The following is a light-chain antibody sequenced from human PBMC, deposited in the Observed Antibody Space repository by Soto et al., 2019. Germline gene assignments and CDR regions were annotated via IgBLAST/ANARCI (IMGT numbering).Light chain of an antibody. CDR1: QSVSASF. Sequence: EIVLTQSPGTLSLSPGERATLSCRASQSVSASFLAWYQQKPGQAPRLLIYGASSRAPGIPDRFSGSGSGTDFTLTISRLEPEDFAVYFCHQYASSTRSFGQGTKVDIK. CDR2: GAS. V-gene: IGKV3-20*01. CDR3: HQYASSTRS. J-gene: IGKJ1*01.